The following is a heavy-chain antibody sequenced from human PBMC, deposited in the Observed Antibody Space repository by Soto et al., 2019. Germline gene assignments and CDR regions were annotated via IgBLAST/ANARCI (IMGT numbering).Heavy chain of an antibody. CDR1: GFTFSSYW. Sequence: GGSLRLSCAASGFTFSSYWMSWVRQAPGKGLEWVANIKQDGSEKYYVDSVKGRFTISRDNAKNSLYLQMNSLRAEDTAVYYCARDPSSGPDQYFDYWGQGTLVTVSS. CDR3: ARDPSSGPDQYFDY. CDR2: IKQDGSEK. D-gene: IGHD3-22*01. V-gene: IGHV3-7*05. J-gene: IGHJ4*02.